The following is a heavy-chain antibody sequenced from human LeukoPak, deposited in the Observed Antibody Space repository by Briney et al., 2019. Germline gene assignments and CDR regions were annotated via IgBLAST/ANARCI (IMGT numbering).Heavy chain of an antibody. D-gene: IGHD3-9*01. Sequence: GASVKVSCKASGYTFTSCYMHWVRQAPGQGLEWMGIINPSGGSTSYAQKFQGRVTMTRDTSTSTVYMELSSLRSEDTAVYYCARDGRLRYFDWLIQGNWLDPWGQGTLVTVSS. CDR3: ARDGRLRYFDWLIQGNWLDP. V-gene: IGHV1-46*01. CDR1: GYTFTSCY. CDR2: INPSGGST. J-gene: IGHJ5*02.